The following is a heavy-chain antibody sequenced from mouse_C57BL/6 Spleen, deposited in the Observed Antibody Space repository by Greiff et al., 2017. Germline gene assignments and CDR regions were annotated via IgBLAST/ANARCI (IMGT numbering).Heavy chain of an antibody. D-gene: IGHD1-1*01. V-gene: IGHV1-47*01. Sequence: QVQLQQSGAELVKPGASAKMSCKASGYTFTTYPIEWMKQNHGKSLEWIGNFHPYNDDTKYNEKFKGKATLTVEKSSSTVYLELSRLTSDDSAVYYCARRAYYGSSYEYYFDYWGQGTTLTVSS. CDR2: FHPYNDDT. CDR1: GYTFTTYP. J-gene: IGHJ2*01. CDR3: ARRAYYGSSYEYYFDY.